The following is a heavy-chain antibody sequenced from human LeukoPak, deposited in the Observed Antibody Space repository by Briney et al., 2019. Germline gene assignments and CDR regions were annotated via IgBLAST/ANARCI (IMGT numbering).Heavy chain of an antibody. Sequence: AGGSLRLSCAASGFTFSSYGMHWVRQAPGKGLEWVAVIWYDGSNKYYADSVKGRFTISRDNSKNTLYLQMNSLRAEDTAVYYCARDAGYADYYFDYWGQGTLVTVSS. V-gene: IGHV3-33*08. J-gene: IGHJ4*02. CDR1: GFTFSSYG. CDR2: IWYDGSNK. D-gene: IGHD2-2*01. CDR3: ARDAGYADYYFDY.